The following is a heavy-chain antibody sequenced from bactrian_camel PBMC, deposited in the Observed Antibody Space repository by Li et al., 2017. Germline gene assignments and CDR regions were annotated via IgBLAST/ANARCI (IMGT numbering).Heavy chain of an antibody. Sequence: HVQLVESGGGSVQAGGSPRLSCAASGFTRSRNCMGWFRQAPGKEREGVSAISWSGGSTYYADSVKGRFTISRDKGKLTMYLQMNSLKPGDTAMYYCAADIWGSGSSWTLDPRYDYWGQGTQVTVS. CDR1: GFTRSRNC. CDR3: AADIWGSGSSWTLDPRYDY. V-gene: IGHV3-3*01. D-gene: IGHD3*01. J-gene: IGHJ4*01. CDR2: ISWSGGST.